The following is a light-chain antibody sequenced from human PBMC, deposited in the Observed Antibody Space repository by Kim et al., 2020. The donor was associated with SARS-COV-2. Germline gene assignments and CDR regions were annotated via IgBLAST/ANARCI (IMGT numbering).Light chain of an antibody. Sequence: GQSVTIACTGTSSDVGRYNYVSWYQQHPGKAPKLMIYDVTKRPSGVPDRFSGPKSGNTASLTISGLQAEDETDYYCSSYAGSYTWVFGGGTQLTVL. CDR1: SSDVGRYNY. CDR2: DVT. J-gene: IGLJ3*02. V-gene: IGLV2-11*01. CDR3: SSYAGSYTWV.